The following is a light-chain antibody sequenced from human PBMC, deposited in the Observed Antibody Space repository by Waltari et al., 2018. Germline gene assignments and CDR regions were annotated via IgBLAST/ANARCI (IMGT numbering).Light chain of an antibody. J-gene: IGKJ2*01. Sequence: EIVLTQSPATLSLSPGETATLPCRASPSVGTHLAWYQQKPGQAPRLLIYDASNRATGIPDRFRGSGSGTDFTLTISSLETADFAIYYCQQRSSWTPHTFGQGARLEIK. CDR3: QQRSSWTPHT. CDR1: PSVGTH. CDR2: DAS. V-gene: IGKV3-11*01.